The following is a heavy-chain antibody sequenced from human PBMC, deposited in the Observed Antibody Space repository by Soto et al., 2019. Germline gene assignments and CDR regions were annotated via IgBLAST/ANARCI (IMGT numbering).Heavy chain of an antibody. J-gene: IGHJ6*02. CDR1: GYTFTSYY. Sequence: ASVKVSCKASGYTFTSYYMHWVRQAPGQGLEWMGIINPSGGSTSYAQKFQGRVTMTRDTSTSTVYMELSSLRSEDTAVYYCARDPSGRDYYYYGMDVWGQGTTVTVSS. CDR3: ARDPSGRDYYYYGMDV. V-gene: IGHV1-46*01. D-gene: IGHD3-10*01. CDR2: INPSGGST.